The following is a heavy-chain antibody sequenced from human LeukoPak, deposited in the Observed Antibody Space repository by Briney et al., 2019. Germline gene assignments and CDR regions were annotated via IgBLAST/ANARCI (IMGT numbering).Heavy chain of an antibody. Sequence: GRSLRLSCAASGFTFDDYAMHWVRQAPGKGLEWVSGISWNSGSIGYADSVKGRFTISRDNAKNSLYLQMNSLRAEDTALNYCAKDTTGTIAVAGSGYFDYWGQGTLVTVSS. CDR1: GFTFDDYA. J-gene: IGHJ4*02. V-gene: IGHV3-9*01. D-gene: IGHD6-19*01. CDR3: AKDTTGTIAVAGSGYFDY. CDR2: ISWNSGSI.